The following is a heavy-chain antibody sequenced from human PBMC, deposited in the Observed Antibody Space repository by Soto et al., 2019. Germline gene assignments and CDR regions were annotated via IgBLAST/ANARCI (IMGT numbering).Heavy chain of an antibody. CDR2: ISSSSSTI. CDR3: ARERSSTSCYRFCVMDV. V-gene: IGHV3-48*01. J-gene: IGHJ6*02. Sequence: PGGSLRLSCAASGFTFSSYSMNWVRQAPGKGLEWVSYISSSSSTIHYADSVKGRFTISRDNAKNSLYLQMNSLRAEDTAVYYCARERSSTSCYRFCVMDVWGQGPTVPVSS. CDR1: GFTFSSYS. D-gene: IGHD2-2*02.